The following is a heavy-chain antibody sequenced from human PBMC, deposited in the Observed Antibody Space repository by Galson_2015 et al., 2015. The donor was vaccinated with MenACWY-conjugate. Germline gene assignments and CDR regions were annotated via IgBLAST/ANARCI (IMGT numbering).Heavy chain of an antibody. D-gene: IGHD5-12*01. CDR3: AREVSAGYVTHYFDY. Sequence: SETLSLTCTVSGGFISTYYWTWIRQPPGKGLEWIGHVYYTGSTNYNPSLESRVTISLDTSKNQFSLKLRSVTAADTAVYYCAREVSAGYVTHYFDYWGQGTLVSVSS. J-gene: IGHJ4*02. V-gene: IGHV4-59*01. CDR2: VYYTGST. CDR1: GGFISTYY.